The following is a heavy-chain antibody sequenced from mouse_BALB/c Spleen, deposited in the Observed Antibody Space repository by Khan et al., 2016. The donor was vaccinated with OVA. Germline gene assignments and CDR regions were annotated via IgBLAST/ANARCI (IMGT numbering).Heavy chain of an antibody. J-gene: IGHJ2*01. CDR1: GYSITSDYA. V-gene: IGHV3-2*02. CDR2: ISYSGRT. CDR3: ARAVTITTVVATDFDY. D-gene: IGHD1-1*01. Sequence: EVKLLESGPGLVKPSQSLSLTCTVTGYSITSDYAWNWIRQFPGNKLEWMGYISYSGRTSYNPSLKSRISITRDTSKNQFFLQLNSVTTENTATYYCARAVTITTVVATDFDYWGQGTTLTVSS.